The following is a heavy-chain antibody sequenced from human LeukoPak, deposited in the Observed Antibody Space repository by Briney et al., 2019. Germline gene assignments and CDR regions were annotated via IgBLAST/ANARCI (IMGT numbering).Heavy chain of an antibody. CDR2: ISAYNGNT. D-gene: IGHD2-15*01. Sequence: EASVTVSCKASGYTFTSYGISWVRQAPGQGLEWMGWISAYNGNTNYAQKLQGRVTMTTDTSTSTAYMELRSLRSDDTAVYYCARDKVAGYCSGGSCYFDYWGQGTLVTVSS. J-gene: IGHJ4*02. V-gene: IGHV1-18*01. CDR1: GYTFTSYG. CDR3: ARDKVAGYCSGGSCYFDY.